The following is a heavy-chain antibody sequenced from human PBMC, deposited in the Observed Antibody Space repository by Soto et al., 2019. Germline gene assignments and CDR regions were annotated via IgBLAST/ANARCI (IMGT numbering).Heavy chain of an antibody. J-gene: IGHJ4*02. D-gene: IGHD6-19*01. CDR2: ISSNGGST. CDR3: VRDTSTVAPGYFDY. Sequence: GGSLRLSCSASGFTLSSYAMHWVRQAPGKGLEYVSAISSNGGSTYYADSVKGRFTISRDNSKNTLYLQVSSLRAEDTAVYYCVRDTSTVAPGYFDYWGQGTLVTVSS. CDR1: GFTLSSYA. V-gene: IGHV3-64D*08.